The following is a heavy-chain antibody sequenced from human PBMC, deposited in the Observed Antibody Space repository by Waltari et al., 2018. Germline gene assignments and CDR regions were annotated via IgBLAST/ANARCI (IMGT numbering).Heavy chain of an antibody. Sequence: QVQLQESGPGLVKPSQTLSLTCTVSRGSISRGSYYWSWIRTPAGKGLEWIGRIYTSGSTNYNPSLKSRVTISVDTSKNQFSLKLSSVTAADTAVYYCARGKKWELLRHNWFDPWGQGTLVTVSS. CDR2: IYTSGST. CDR3: ARGKKWELLRHNWFDP. V-gene: IGHV4-61*02. CDR1: RGSISRGSYY. J-gene: IGHJ5*02. D-gene: IGHD1-26*01.